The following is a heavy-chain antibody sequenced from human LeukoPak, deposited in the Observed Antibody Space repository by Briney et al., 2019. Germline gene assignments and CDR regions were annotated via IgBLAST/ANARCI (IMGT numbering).Heavy chain of an antibody. D-gene: IGHD3-16*01. J-gene: IGHJ4*02. Sequence: TGGSLRLSCAASGFTFSSYWMHRVRQAPGKGLVWVSRINSDGSSTSYADSVKGRFTISRDNAKNTLYPQMNSLRAEDTAVYYCARDFTFGGVTATPQGDYWGQGTLVTVSS. CDR1: GFTFSSYW. CDR3: ARDFTFGGVTATPQGDY. CDR2: INSDGSST. V-gene: IGHV3-74*01.